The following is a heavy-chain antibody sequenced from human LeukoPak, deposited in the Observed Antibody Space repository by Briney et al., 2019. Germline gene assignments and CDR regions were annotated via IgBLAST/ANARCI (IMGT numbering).Heavy chain of an antibody. D-gene: IGHD1-26*01. CDR1: GFTFTSSA. V-gene: IGHV1-58*02. CDR3: AAFTYSGSYWFDP. CDR2: IVVGSGNT. J-gene: IGHJ5*02. Sequence: ASVKVSCKASGFTFTSSAMQWVRQARGQRLEWIGWIVVGSGNTNYAQKFQERVTITRDMSTSTAYMELSSLRSEDTAVYYCAAFTYSGSYWFDPWGQGTLVTVSS.